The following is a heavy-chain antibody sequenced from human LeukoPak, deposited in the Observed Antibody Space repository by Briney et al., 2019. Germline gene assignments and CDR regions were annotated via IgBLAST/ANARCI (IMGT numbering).Heavy chain of an antibody. Sequence: GGSRRLSCAASGFTFSSCGFNWVRQAPGKGLEWVSSIGPTGTDRYYADSVRGRFTISRDSAKNSMYLQMDSLRDGDTAVYYCATETIGRHYDYWGQGTLLTVSS. D-gene: IGHD1-14*01. CDR2: IGPTGTDR. J-gene: IGHJ4*02. V-gene: IGHV3-21*01. CDR1: GFTFSSCG. CDR3: ATETIGRHYDY.